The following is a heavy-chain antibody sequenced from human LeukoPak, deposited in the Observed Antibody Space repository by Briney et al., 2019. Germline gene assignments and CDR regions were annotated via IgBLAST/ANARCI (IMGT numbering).Heavy chain of an antibody. V-gene: IGHV3-49*03. CDR2: IRSKAYGGTT. Sequence: PGGSLRLSCTASGFTFGAYAMSLFRQAPGKGLEWVGFIRSKAYGGTTEYAASVKGRFTISRDDSKSIAYLQMNSLKTEDTAVYYCTRPFSGIAVAGTGFDYWGQGTLVTVSS. CDR3: TRPFSGIAVAGTGFDY. D-gene: IGHD6-19*01. CDR1: GFTFGAYA. J-gene: IGHJ4*02.